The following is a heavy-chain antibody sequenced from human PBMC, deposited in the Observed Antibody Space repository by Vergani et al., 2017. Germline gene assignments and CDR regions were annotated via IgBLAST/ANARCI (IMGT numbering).Heavy chain of an antibody. J-gene: IGHJ6*02. D-gene: IGHD3-9*01. CDR2: ISGSGGST. Sequence: EVQLLESGGGLVQPGGSLRLSCAASGFTFSSYAMSWVRQAPGKGLEWVSAISGSGGSTYYADSVKGRFTISRDNSKNTLYLQMNSLRAEDTAVYYCAKXKTVLRYFDRPTYGMDVWGQGTTVTVSS. CDR3: AKXKTVLRYFDRPTYGMDV. V-gene: IGHV3-23*01. CDR1: GFTFSSYA.